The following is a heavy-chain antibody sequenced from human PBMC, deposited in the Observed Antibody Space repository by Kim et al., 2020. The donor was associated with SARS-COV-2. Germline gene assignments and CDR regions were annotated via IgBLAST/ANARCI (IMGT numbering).Heavy chain of an antibody. CDR2: ISYDGSNK. D-gene: IGHD3-9*01. J-gene: IGHJ4*02. V-gene: IGHV3-30*18. Sequence: GGSLRLSCAASGFTFSSYGMHWVRQAPGKGLEWVAVISYDGSNKYYADSVKGRFTISRDNSKNTLYLQMNSLRAEDTAVYYCAKDPSLTEPHFDYWGQGTLVTVSS. CDR3: AKDPSLTEPHFDY. CDR1: GFTFSSYG.